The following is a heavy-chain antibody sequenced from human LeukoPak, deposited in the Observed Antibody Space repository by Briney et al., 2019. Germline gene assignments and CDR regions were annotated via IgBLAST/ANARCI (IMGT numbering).Heavy chain of an antibody. J-gene: IGHJ4*02. CDR3: AGDRTWKTMVRGVFDY. Sequence: GGSLRLSCAASGFTFSSYAMHWVRQAPGKGLEWVAVISYDGSNKYYADSVKGRFTISRDNSKNTLYLQMNSLRAEDTAVYYCAGDRTWKTMVRGVFDYWGQGTLVTVSS. D-gene: IGHD3-10*01. CDR2: ISYDGSNK. V-gene: IGHV3-30-3*01. CDR1: GFTFSSYA.